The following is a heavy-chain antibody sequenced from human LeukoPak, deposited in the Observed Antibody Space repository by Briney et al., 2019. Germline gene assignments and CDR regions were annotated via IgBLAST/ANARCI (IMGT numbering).Heavy chain of an antibody. CDR3: ARDVIAAAGRLNWFDP. D-gene: IGHD6-13*01. J-gene: IGHJ5*02. Sequence: SETLSLTCTVSGYSISSGYYWGWIRQPPGKGLEWIGSIYHSGSTYYNPSLKSRVTISVDTSKNQFSLKLSSVTAADTAVYYCARDVIAAAGRLNWFDPWGQGTLVTVSS. CDR1: GYSISSGYY. CDR2: IYHSGST. V-gene: IGHV4-38-2*02.